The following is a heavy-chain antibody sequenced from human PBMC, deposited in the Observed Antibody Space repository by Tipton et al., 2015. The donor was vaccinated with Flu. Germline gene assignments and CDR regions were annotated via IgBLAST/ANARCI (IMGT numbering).Heavy chain of an antibody. J-gene: IGHJ4*02. Sequence: SLRLSCAASGFSVSSNYMSWVRQAPGKGLEWVSVNYGGGSTYYADSVKRRFTIFRDNSKLYLQMNSMRAEDTAVYYCAKHKRLGGGYEIDYWGQGTLVTVTS. V-gene: IGHV3-53*01. D-gene: IGHD5-12*01. CDR2: NYGGGST. CDR1: GFSVSSNY. CDR3: AKHKRLGGGYEIDY.